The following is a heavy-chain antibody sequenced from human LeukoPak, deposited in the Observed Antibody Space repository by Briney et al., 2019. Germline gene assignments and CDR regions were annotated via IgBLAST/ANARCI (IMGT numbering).Heavy chain of an antibody. Sequence: GESLKISCAASGFTFSTYWMSWVRHAPGKGLEWVANIKQDGSEKYYVASVKGRFTISRDNAKNSLYLQINSLRAEDTAVYYCAREETTVTCFDYWGQGTLVTVSS. CDR1: GFTFSTYW. J-gene: IGHJ4*02. CDR3: AREETTVTCFDY. V-gene: IGHV3-7*01. CDR2: IKQDGSEK. D-gene: IGHD4-17*01.